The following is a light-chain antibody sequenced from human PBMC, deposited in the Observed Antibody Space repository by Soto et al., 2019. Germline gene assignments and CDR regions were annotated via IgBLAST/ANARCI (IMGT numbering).Light chain of an antibody. V-gene: IGLV1-47*02. J-gene: IGLJ2*01. CDR3: AAWDDSLSGYVV. Sequence: QSVLTQPPSASGTPGQRVTISCSGSSSNIGSNYVYWYQQVPGTAPKLLFYSNNQRPSGVPDRFSGSKSGTSASLAISGLRSEDEADYYCAAWDDSLSGYVVFGGGTKLTVL. CDR2: SNN. CDR1: SSNIGSNY.